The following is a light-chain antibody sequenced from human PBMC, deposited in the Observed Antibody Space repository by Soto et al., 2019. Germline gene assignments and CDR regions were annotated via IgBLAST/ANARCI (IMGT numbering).Light chain of an antibody. J-gene: IGKJ4*01. V-gene: IGKV1-5*03. CDR1: QSISTY. Sequence: DNQMNQSPSTLSATVGYRFAITCLASQSISTYLAWYQQKPGKAPKLLIYKASSLESGVPSRFSGSGSGAEFTLTIRRLQPDDFATYYCQQYNSYTGLTFGGGSMG. CDR2: KAS. CDR3: QQYNSYTGLT.